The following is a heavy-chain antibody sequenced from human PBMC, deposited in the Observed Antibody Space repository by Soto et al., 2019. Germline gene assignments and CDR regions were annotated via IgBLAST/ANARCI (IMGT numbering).Heavy chain of an antibody. V-gene: IGHV3-66*01. Sequence: AGGSLRLSCAVSGFTVSSYYMSWVRQAPGKGLEWVSVIYSAGSADFADSVKGRFTISRDNSKNTLYLQMSSLRAEDTAVYYCARVPSSSYHYFDYWGQGTLVTSPQ. D-gene: IGHD6-13*01. J-gene: IGHJ4*02. CDR2: IYSAGSA. CDR3: ARVPSSSYHYFDY. CDR1: GFTVSSYY.